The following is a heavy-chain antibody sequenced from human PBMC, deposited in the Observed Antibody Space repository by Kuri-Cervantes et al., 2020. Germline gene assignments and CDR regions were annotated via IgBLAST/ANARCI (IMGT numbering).Heavy chain of an antibody. CDR1: GYTFTSYC. D-gene: IGHD3-22*01. Sequence: ASVKVSCKASGYTFTSYCMHWVRQAPGQGLEWMGIINPSGGSTSYAQKFQGRVTMTRDTSTSTVYMELSSLRSEDTAVYYCARVDVTMIVVGALGAFDIWGQGTMVTVSS. V-gene: IGHV1-46*01. J-gene: IGHJ3*02. CDR2: INPSGGST. CDR3: ARVDVTMIVVGALGAFDI.